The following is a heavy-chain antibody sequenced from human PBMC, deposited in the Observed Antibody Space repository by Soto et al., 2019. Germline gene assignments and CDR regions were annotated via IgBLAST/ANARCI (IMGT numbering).Heavy chain of an antibody. V-gene: IGHV3-23*01. CDR1: AFTFNNYA. CDR3: AKSRYSDSSGDFYDY. D-gene: IGHD3-22*01. J-gene: IGHJ4*02. CDR2: IGGSGRTT. Sequence: GGSLRLSCAASAFTFNNYAMSWVRQAPGKGLEWVSGIGGSGRTTYYADSVKGRFTISRDNSNNTLFLQMNSLRAEDTAVYYCAKSRYSDSSGDFYDYWGQGTLVTVPQ.